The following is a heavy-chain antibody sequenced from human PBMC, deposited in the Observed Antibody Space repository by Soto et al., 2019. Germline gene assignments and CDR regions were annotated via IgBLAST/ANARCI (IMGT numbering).Heavy chain of an antibody. Sequence: ASVKVSCKASGYTFTSYDINWVRQATGQGLEWMGWMNPNSGSTGYAQKFQGRVTMTRNTSISTAYMELSSLRSEDTAVYYCARGLIITFGGVIDAFDIWRKGTMVTVSS. CDR1: GYTFTSYD. D-gene: IGHD3-16*01. CDR3: ARGLIITFGGVIDAFDI. CDR2: MNPNSGST. J-gene: IGHJ3*02. V-gene: IGHV1-8*01.